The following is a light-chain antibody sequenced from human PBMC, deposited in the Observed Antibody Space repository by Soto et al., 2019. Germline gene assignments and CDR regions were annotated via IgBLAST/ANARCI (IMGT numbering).Light chain of an antibody. CDR1: SSNMGNNY. CDR2: DNH. V-gene: IGLV1-51*01. CDR3: GTGDSRLSVVG. J-gene: IGLJ2*01. Sequence: QSVLTQPPSVSAAPGQTVTISCSGRSSNMGNNYVSWYQHLPGTAPKLLIYDNHKRPSGIPDRFSGSNSGTSATLGITGLQTGEEADYYCGTGDSRLSVVGFGGATKLTVL.